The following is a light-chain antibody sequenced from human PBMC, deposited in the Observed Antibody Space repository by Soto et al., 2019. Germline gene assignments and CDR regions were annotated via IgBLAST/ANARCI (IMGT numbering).Light chain of an antibody. Sequence: EIVMAQSPATLSVSPGERATLSCRASQSVSTNLAWYQQKAGQAPRLLIYDASTRATGIPARFSGSGSGTEFTLTISSLQSEDFAVYYCQQYNNWPLTFGPGTKVDIK. CDR2: DAS. V-gene: IGKV3-15*01. CDR1: QSVSTN. CDR3: QQYNNWPLT. J-gene: IGKJ3*01.